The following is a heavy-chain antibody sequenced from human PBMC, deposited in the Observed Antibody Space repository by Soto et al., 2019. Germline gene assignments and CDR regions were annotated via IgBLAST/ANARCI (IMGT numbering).Heavy chain of an antibody. V-gene: IGHV3-48*03. J-gene: IGHJ5*02. CDR1: GFTFRSFE. CDR3: ARGAYNDYSHWFDP. CDR2: ISSSGSTL. D-gene: IGHD4-4*01. Sequence: PGGSLRLSCAASGFTFRSFEMDWVRQTPGKGLEWVSYISSSGSTLSYADSVKGRFTISRDNAQNSLHLQMNSLKSEDTAVYFCARGAYNDYSHWFDPWGQGTLVTVSS.